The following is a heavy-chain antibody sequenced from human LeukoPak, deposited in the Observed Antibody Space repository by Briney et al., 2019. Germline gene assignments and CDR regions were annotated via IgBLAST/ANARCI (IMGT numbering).Heavy chain of an antibody. D-gene: IGHD2-2*01. V-gene: IGHV3-23*01. CDR3: ARDPTELQLLSYYFDY. CDR2: ISFSGTTT. Sequence: GGSLRLSCAASGITFSSYSMSWVRQAPGKGLEWVSSISFSGTTTYYADSVKGRFTVSRDNSKNTLYLQMDGLRAEDTAVYYCARDPTELQLLSYYFDYWGQGTLVAVSS. CDR1: GITFSSYS. J-gene: IGHJ4*02.